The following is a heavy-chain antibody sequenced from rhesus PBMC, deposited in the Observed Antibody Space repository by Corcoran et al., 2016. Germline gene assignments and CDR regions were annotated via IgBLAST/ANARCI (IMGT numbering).Heavy chain of an antibody. Sequence: QVQLQEAGPGMVKPSETLSLTCAVSGGFSSGYYWNWIRQPPGKGLEWIGCIGGRSGSSYYNPSLTSRVPISTDTSKNQFSLKLSSVTAADTAVYYCARNVGSLDVWGRGVLVTVSS. CDR3: ARNVGSLDV. J-gene: IGHJ5-2*02. V-gene: IGHV4-165*02. CDR1: GGFSSGYY. CDR2: IGGRSGSS.